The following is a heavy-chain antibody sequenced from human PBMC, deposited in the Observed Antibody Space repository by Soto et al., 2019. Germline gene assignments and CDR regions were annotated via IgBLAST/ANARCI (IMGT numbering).Heavy chain of an antibody. CDR1: GFTFSGSA. V-gene: IGHV3-73*01. Sequence: SLRLSCAASGFTFSGSAMHWVRQASGKGLEWVGRIRSKANSYATAYAASVKGRFTISRDDSKNTAYLQMNSLKTEDTAVYYCTSYSSSRYYYYYGMDVWGQGTTVTVSS. J-gene: IGHJ6*02. CDR2: IRSKANSYAT. CDR3: TSYSSSRYYYYYGMDV. D-gene: IGHD6-13*01.